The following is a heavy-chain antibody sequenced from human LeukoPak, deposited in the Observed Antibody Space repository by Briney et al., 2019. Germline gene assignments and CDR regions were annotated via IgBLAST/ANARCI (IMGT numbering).Heavy chain of an antibody. D-gene: IGHD4-17*01. J-gene: IGHJ4*02. V-gene: IGHV4-4*07. Sequence: SPTLSLTCPVSGGSISSDYRSWIRQPAGKGLEWIGRIYISGTSTYNPSLKSRVTMSVDTSKKQFILKLTAVNAADTAVHYCARAGMTTVPDFDYWGQGTLVSVSS. CDR1: GGSISSDY. CDR2: IYISGTS. CDR3: ARAGMTTVPDFDY.